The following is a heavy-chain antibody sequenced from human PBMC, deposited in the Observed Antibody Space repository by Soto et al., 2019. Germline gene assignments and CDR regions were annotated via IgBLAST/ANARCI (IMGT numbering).Heavy chain of an antibody. V-gene: IGHV5-51*01. D-gene: IGHD1-1*01. CDR1: GYSFTSYW. CDR3: ASSRNEHDNNNHYYYPGMDD. J-gene: IGHJ6*02. Sequence: GESLKISCKGSGYSFTSYWFGWVRQMPGKGVEWMGIVYPGDSDTSYSLSFQGQVTISADKSISTAYLQWSSLKASGPAMYYCASSRNEHDNNNHYYYPGMDDSGQGTTVTDTS. CDR2: VYPGDSDT.